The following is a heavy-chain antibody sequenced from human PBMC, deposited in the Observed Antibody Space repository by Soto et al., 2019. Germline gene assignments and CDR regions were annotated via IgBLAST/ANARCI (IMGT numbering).Heavy chain of an antibody. Sequence: GGSLRLSCAASGFTFSSYAMSWVRQAPGKGLEWVSAISGSGGSTYYADSVKGRFTISRDNSKNTLYLQMNSLRAEDTAVYYCAKDRITMVRGVTSGMDVWGQGTTVTVSS. J-gene: IGHJ6*02. CDR1: GFTFSSYA. CDR3: AKDRITMVRGVTSGMDV. D-gene: IGHD3-10*01. V-gene: IGHV3-23*01. CDR2: ISGSGGST.